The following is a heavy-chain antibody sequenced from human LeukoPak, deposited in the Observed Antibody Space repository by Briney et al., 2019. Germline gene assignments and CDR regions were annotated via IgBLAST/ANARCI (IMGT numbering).Heavy chain of an antibody. Sequence: PGGSLRLSCAASGFIFSGYWMTWVRQAPGKGLEWVANMKQDGSERYYVDSVKGRFTISRDNAKSSLYPQMNSLRVEDTAVYYCARYLDFRADYYFDYWGQGTLVTVSS. V-gene: IGHV3-7*01. CDR1: GFIFSGYW. J-gene: IGHJ4*02. CDR2: MKQDGSER. CDR3: ARYLDFRADYYFDY. D-gene: IGHD3/OR15-3a*01.